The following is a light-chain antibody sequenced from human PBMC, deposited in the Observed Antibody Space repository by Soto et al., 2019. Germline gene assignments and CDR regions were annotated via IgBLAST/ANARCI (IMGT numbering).Light chain of an antibody. V-gene: IGKV1-5*03. CDR1: QSISSW. CDR2: KTS. Sequence: DIQLTQSPSTLSASVRDRVTITCRASQSISSWLAWYQQKPGKAPNFLIYKTSNLESGVPSRFSGSGSGTEFTLTISSLQPDDFATYYCQYYNDYCWTFGQGTKVEIK. CDR3: QYYNDYCWT. J-gene: IGKJ1*01.